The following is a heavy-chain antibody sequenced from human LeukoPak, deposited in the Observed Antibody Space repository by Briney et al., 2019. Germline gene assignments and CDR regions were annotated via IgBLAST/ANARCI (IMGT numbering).Heavy chain of an antibody. V-gene: IGHV3-64*01. D-gene: IGHD1-1*01. CDR2: ISSNGGST. J-gene: IGHJ4*02. CDR3: ARETPNWNDRGGIDY. Sequence: GGSLRLSCAASGFTFSSYAMHWVRQAPGKGLEYVSAISSNGGSTYYANSVKGRFTISRDNSKNTLYLQMGSLRAEDMAMYYCARETPNWNDRGGIDYWGQGTLVTVSS. CDR1: GFTFSSYA.